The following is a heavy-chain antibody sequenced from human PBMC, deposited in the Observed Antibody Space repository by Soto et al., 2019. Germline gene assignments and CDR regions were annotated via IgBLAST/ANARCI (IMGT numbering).Heavy chain of an antibody. V-gene: IGHV3-73*01. J-gene: IGHJ4*02. CDR1: GFFCSGSA. CDR2: IRSKGNNYAT. Sequence: SLRLSCTASGFFCSGSAMHWVRQASGKGLEWVGRIRSKGNNYATAYAASVKGRFTISRDDSKNTAYLQMNSLKTEDTAVYYCTSRARISMIVDYWGQGTLVTVSS. D-gene: IGHD3-22*01. CDR3: TSRARISMIVDY.